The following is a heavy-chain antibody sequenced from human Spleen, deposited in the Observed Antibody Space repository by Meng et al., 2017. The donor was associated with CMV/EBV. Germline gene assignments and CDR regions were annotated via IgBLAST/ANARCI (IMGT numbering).Heavy chain of an antibody. V-gene: IGHV1-2*02. CDR2: INPNSGDT. D-gene: IGHD3-22*01. J-gene: IGHJ4*02. Sequence: SGSPFTGYYMHWVRQAPGQGLEWMGWINPNSGDTYYAQKFQGRVTLTRDTSISTAFMELRWLRSDDTAVYYCTRTNYYNSAGYSHYDYWGQGTLVTVSS. CDR3: TRTNYYNSAGYSHYDY. CDR1: GSPFTGYY.